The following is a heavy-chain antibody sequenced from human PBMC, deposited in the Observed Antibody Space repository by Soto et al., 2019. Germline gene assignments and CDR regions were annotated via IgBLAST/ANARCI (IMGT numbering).Heavy chain of an antibody. J-gene: IGHJ4*02. V-gene: IGHV1-8*01. CDR2: MNPNSGNT. Sequence: QVQLVQSGAEVKKPGASVKVSCKASGYTFISYDXXXXXXXXXQGLEWMGWMNPNSGNTGYAQKFQGRVTMTRNTSISTAYXXXSSLRSEDTAVYYCARAWGTPRDYWGQGTLVTVSS. D-gene: IGHD3-16*01. CDR3: ARAWGTPRDY. CDR1: GYTFISYD.